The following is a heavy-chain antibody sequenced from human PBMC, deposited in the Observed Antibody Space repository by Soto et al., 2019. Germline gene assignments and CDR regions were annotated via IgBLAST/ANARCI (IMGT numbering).Heavy chain of an antibody. D-gene: IGHD2-21*02. J-gene: IGHJ1*01. Sequence: QMQLVQSGPEVKKPGTSVKVSCKASGFTFTSSAVQWVRQARGQRLEWRGWIVVGSGNTNYSQKFQERGTITKDMSTSTAYMELSSLRSEDTAVYYGAVRNKVTNGDKNAYWGQGTLVTVSS. CDR3: AVRNKVTNGDKNAY. V-gene: IGHV1-58*01. CDR2: IVVGSGNT. CDR1: GFTFTSSA.